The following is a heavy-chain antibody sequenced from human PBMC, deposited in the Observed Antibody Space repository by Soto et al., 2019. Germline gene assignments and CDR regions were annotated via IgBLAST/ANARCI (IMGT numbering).Heavy chain of an antibody. Sequence: VQLVESGGGLVQPGGSLRLSCAASGFTFSSYDIHWVRQATGKGLEWVSGIGTAGDTYYAGSVKGRFTISRENAKNSLYLQMNSLRAGDTAVYYCARGALGFDPWGQGTLVAVSS. D-gene: IGHD6-6*01. J-gene: IGHJ5*02. V-gene: IGHV3-13*04. CDR3: ARGALGFDP. CDR1: GFTFSSYD. CDR2: IGTAGDT.